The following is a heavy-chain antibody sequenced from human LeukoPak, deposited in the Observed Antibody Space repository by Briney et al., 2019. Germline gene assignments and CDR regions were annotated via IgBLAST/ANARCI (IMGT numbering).Heavy chain of an antibody. V-gene: IGHV5-51*01. CDR1: GYSFSISW. J-gene: IGHJ3*01. D-gene: IGHD4-23*01. Sequence: GDSLKISCKASGYSFSISWIGWVRQRPGEGLEWMGIIYPDDSDTRYNPSFRGQVTISADKSSNTAHLQWGSLRSSDTAIYYCARGGNFEAFDFWGQGTVVTVSS. CDR3: ARGGNFEAFDF. CDR2: IYPDDSDT.